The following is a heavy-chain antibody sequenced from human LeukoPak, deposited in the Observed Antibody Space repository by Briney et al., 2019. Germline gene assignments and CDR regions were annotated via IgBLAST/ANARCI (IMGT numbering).Heavy chain of an antibody. V-gene: IGHV3-23*01. CDR1: GFTVSSYD. D-gene: IGHD6-13*01. CDR3: AKDKSSSWWYFDY. J-gene: IGHJ4*02. CDR2: ISGSGVDT. Sequence: GGSLRLSCAACGFTVSSYDMHWVRQATGKGLEWVSAISGSGVDTYYADSVKGRFTISRDNSKNTVYLQMHGLRAEDTAVYYCAKDKSSSWWYFDYWGQGTLVTVSS.